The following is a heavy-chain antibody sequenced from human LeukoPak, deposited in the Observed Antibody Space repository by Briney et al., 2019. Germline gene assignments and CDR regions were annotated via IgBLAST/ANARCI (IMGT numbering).Heavy chain of an antibody. CDR3: AKRTYDSNGHDAFDI. CDR2: ISTSGGIT. CDR1: GFTFSSYS. J-gene: IGHJ3*02. Sequence: GGSLRLSCAASGFTFSSYSMNWVRQAPGKGLEWVSDISTSGGITYYADSVKGRFTISRDNSKNTLYLRMNSLRAEDTAVYYCAKRTYDSNGHDAFDIWGQGTMVTVSS. D-gene: IGHD3-22*01. V-gene: IGHV3-23*01.